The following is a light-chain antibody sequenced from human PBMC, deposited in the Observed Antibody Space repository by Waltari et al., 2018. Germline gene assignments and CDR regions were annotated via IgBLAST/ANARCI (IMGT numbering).Light chain of an antibody. V-gene: IGKV1-39*01. CDR2: AAS. CDR1: QTIGTY. J-gene: IGKJ1*01. CDR3: QQSYNTPRT. Sequence: DIQMTQSPSSLSASVGDRVTITCRASQTIGTYLSWYQQKPGKAPRLLIDAASSLERGVPSRFSGSGSGTEFTLTISSLQPEDFATYYCQQSYNTPRTFGQGTKVEIK.